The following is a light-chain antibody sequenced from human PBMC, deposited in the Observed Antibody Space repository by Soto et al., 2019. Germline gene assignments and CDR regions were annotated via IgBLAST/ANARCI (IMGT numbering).Light chain of an antibody. Sequence: QSVLAQPASVSWSPGQSITISFTGTISYVGAYNSVSWYQQHPHRAHQVIIYKGTQRPSGVSNRFSGSTSGNAASLTISALQADDEADYFCCYSAPESTYVFGTGTKVPV. CDR2: KGT. CDR3: CYSAPESTYV. J-gene: IGLJ1*01. V-gene: IGLV2-23*01. CDR1: ISYVGAYNS.